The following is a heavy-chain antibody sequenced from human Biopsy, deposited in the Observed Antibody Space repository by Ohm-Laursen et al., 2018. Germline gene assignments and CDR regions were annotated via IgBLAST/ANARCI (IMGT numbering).Heavy chain of an antibody. J-gene: IGHJ6*02. Sequence: GTLSLTCTVSGGSISSDYWSWIRQTPGKGLEWIGYIYYSGSTDYNPSLKSRVTISVDTSKNQFSLRLNSVTAADTAVYYCARATNSTGWPYYYFYGMDVWGQGTTVTVSS. CDR3: ARATNSTGWPYYYFYGMDV. CDR2: IYYSGST. D-gene: IGHD2/OR15-2a*01. V-gene: IGHV4-59*01. CDR1: GGSISSDY.